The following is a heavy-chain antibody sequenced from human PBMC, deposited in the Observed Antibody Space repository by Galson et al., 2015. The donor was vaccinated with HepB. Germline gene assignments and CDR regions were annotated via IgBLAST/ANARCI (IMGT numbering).Heavy chain of an antibody. D-gene: IGHD4-23*01. J-gene: IGHJ6*02. Sequence: SVKVSCKASGYSFTSYYMHWVRQAPGQGLEWMGIINPSGGSTSYAQKFQGRVTMTTDTSTSTVYMEVSSLRFEDTAVYYCARDEDPSMGLTLDYYYYYGMDVWGQGTTVTVSS. CDR3: ARDEDPSMGLTLDYYYYYGMDV. CDR1: GYSFTSYY. V-gene: IGHV1-46*01. CDR2: INPSGGST.